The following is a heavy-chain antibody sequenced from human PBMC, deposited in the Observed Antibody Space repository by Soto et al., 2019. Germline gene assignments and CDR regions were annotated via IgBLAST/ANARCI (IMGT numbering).Heavy chain of an antibody. CDR1: GFTFSSYS. Sequence: LRLSCAASGFTFSSYSMNWVRQAPGKGLEWVSSISSSSSYIYYADSVKGRFTISRDNAKNSLYLQMNSLRAEDTAVYYCARGFYDFWSGSPGDWFDPWGQGTLVTVSS. J-gene: IGHJ5*02. CDR3: ARGFYDFWSGSPGDWFDP. V-gene: IGHV3-21*01. CDR2: ISSSSSYI. D-gene: IGHD3-3*01.